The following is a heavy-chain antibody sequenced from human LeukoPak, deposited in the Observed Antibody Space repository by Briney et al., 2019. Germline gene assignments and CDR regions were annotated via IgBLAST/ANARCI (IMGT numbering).Heavy chain of an antibody. V-gene: IGHV3-23*01. CDR1: EFTFNNYA. J-gene: IGHJ4*02. CDR3: AKGGASVTRYVDY. D-gene: IGHD4-17*01. Sequence: GGSLRLSCAASEFTFNNYAMNWVRQAPGKGLEWVSAISGSGGRTYYADSVKGRFTISRDSSKNTLYLQMNSLRAEDTAVYFCAKGGASVTRYVDYWGQGTLVTVSS. CDR2: ISGSGGRT.